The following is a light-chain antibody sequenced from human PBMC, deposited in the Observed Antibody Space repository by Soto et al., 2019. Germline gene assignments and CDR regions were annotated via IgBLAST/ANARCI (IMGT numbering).Light chain of an antibody. J-gene: IGKJ2*01. CDR2: ATF. Sequence: DIQMTQSPSSLSAAVGDSVTITCRASQDINKYLNWYHQTPGKAPKLLVFATFTLHNGVPSRFSGSRSGTDFSLTITSLQPEDFATYYCQQSYSSPYTFGQGTKLEIK. CDR3: QQSYSSPYT. CDR1: QDINKY. V-gene: IGKV1-39*01.